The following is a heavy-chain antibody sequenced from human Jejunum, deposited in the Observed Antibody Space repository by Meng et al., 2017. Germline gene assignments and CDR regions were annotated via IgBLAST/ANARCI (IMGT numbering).Heavy chain of an antibody. V-gene: IGHV3-74*01. J-gene: IGHJ4*02. CDR3: VRGRSGTYGYFDS. CDR2: IATDGRTT. Sequence: GESLKISCAASGFTFTNYWMHWVRQVPGKGLVWVSRIATDGRTTDYVDSVKGRFTISRDNAKNTLYLQMNSLRDEDTAVYYCVRGRSGTYGYFDSWGQGTLVT. CDR1: GFTFTNYW. D-gene: IGHD1-26*01.